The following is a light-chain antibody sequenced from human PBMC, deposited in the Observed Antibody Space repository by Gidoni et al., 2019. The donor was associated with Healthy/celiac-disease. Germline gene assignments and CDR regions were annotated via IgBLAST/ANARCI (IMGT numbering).Light chain of an antibody. V-gene: IGKV3-11*01. CDR2: AAS. Sequence: EIVLTQSPATLSLSTGERATLSCRASQSVSSYLAWYQQQPGQAPRLLIYAASNRATGIPARFSGSGSGTDFTLTISSLEPEDFAVYYCQQRSNWLTFGGGTKVEIK. CDR3: QQRSNWLT. CDR1: QSVSSY. J-gene: IGKJ4*01.